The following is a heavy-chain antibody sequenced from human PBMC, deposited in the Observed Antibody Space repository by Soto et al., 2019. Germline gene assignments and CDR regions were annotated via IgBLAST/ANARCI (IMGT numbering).Heavy chain of an antibody. CDR2: IHYNGNT. Sequence: ETLSLTCTVSGDSISRYSWSWIRQPPGKGLEWIGNIHYNGNTKYSPSLKSRVTMSVDTSKNHFSLKLISVTTADTAVYFCAREGNLGRWIQPLDSWGQGTLVTVSS. D-gene: IGHD2-2*03. CDR3: AREGNLGRWIQPLDS. J-gene: IGHJ4*02. CDR1: GDSISRYS. V-gene: IGHV4-59*01.